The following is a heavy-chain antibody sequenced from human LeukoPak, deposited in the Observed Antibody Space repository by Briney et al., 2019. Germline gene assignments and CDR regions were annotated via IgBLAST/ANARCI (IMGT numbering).Heavy chain of an antibody. D-gene: IGHD3-22*01. J-gene: IGHJ5*02. V-gene: IGHV1-2*02. CDR2: INPNSGGT. CDR3: AREDTYYYDSSGQNWFDP. Sequence: GASVKVSCKASGYTFTGYYMHWVRQAPGQGLEWMGWINPNSGGTNYTQKFQGRVTMTRDTSISTAYMELSRLRSDDTAVYYCAREDTYYYDSSGQNWFDPWGQGTLVTVSS. CDR1: GYTFTGYY.